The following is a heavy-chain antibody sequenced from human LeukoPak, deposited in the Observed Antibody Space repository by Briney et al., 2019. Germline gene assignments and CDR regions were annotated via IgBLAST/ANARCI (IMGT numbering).Heavy chain of an antibody. V-gene: IGHV4-39*07. D-gene: IGHD3-22*01. Sequence: PSETLSLTCTVSGGSISSSSYYWGWIRQPPGKGLEWIGSIYYSGSTYYNPSLKSRVTISVDTSKNQFSLKLSSVTAADTAVYYCARVPTMIFGGDIWGQGTMVTVSS. J-gene: IGHJ3*02. CDR1: GGSISSSSYY. CDR2: IYYSGST. CDR3: ARVPTMIFGGDI.